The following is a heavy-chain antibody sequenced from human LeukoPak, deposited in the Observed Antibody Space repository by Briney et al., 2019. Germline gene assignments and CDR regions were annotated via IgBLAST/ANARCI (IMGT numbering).Heavy chain of an antibody. CDR3: ARGSSDGAHYYDASGYRGGVDY. Sequence: LTGGSLRLPCSASGFTFSTYWMSWVRQAPGKGLEWVANMKRDGSEIYYVDSVKGRFTISRDNAKNSQYLQMNSLRAEDTAVYYCARGSSDGAHYYDASGYRGGVDYWGQGTLVTVSS. CDR2: MKRDGSEI. J-gene: IGHJ4*02. V-gene: IGHV3-7*01. CDR1: GFTFSTYW. D-gene: IGHD3-22*01.